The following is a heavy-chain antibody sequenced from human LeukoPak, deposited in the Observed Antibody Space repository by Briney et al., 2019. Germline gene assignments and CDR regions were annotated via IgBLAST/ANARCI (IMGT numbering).Heavy chain of an antibody. J-gene: IGHJ4*02. D-gene: IGHD5-12*01. CDR3: AKDTPYYSGYGNDY. CDR2: ISSSSSYI. CDR1: GFTFSSYS. V-gene: IGHV3-21*04. Sequence: GGSLRLSCAASGFTFSSYSMNWVRQAPGKGLEWVSSISSSSSYIYYADSVKGRFTISRDNSKNTLYLQMNSLRAEDTAVYYCAKDTPYYSGYGNDYWGQGTLVTVSS.